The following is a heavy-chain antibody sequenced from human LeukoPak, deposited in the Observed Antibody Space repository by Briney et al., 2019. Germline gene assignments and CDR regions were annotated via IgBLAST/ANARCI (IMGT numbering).Heavy chain of an antibody. CDR3: ARGRQVLLLWFGEEDWFDP. D-gene: IGHD3-10*01. V-gene: IGHV1-69*04. Sequence: SVKVSCKASGGTFSSYAISWVRQAPGQGLEWMGRIIPILGIANYAQKFQGRATITADKSTSTAYMELSSLRSEDTAVYYCARGRQVLLLWFGEEDWFDPWGQGTLVTVSS. CDR1: GGTFSSYA. CDR2: IIPILGIA. J-gene: IGHJ5*02.